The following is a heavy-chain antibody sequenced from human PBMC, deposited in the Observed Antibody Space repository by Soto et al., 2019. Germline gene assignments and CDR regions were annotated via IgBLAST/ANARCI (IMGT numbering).Heavy chain of an antibody. Sequence: EVQLVESGGGLVKPGGSLRLSCAASGFTFSSYSMNWVRQAPGKGLEWVSSISSSSSYIYYADSVKGRFTISRDNAKNSLYLQMNSLRAEDTAVYYCARDLADFDWVYSYYGMDVWGQGTTVTVSS. CDR1: GFTFSSYS. V-gene: IGHV3-21*01. J-gene: IGHJ6*02. CDR3: ARDLADFDWVYSYYGMDV. D-gene: IGHD3-9*01. CDR2: ISSSSSYI.